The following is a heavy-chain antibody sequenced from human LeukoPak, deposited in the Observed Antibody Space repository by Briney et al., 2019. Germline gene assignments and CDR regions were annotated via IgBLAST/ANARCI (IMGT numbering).Heavy chain of an antibody. CDR2: IKTKTDGVTT. J-gene: IGHJ3*02. V-gene: IGHV3-15*01. D-gene: IGHD5-12*01. Sequence: GGSLRLSCAASGFTFSKAWMSWVRQAPGKGLECVGRIKTKTDGVTTDYAAPVKGRFTISRDDSKNTVYLQMNSLKTEDTAVYFCTGFETSGPDAFDIWGRGTMVTVSS. CDR1: GFTFSKAW. CDR3: TGFETSGPDAFDI.